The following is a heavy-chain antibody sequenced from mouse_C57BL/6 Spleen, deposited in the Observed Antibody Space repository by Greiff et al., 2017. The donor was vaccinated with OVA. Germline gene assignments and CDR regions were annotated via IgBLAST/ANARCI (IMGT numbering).Heavy chain of an antibody. CDR2: IDPETGGT. CDR1: GYTFTDYE. V-gene: IGHV1-15*01. D-gene: IGHD1-1*01. J-gene: IGHJ2*01. CDR3: TRSGSSYPYYFDY. Sequence: VKLQQSGAELVRPGASVTLSCKASGYTFTDYEMHWVKQTPVHGLEWIGAIDPETGGTAYNQKFKGKAILTADKSSSTAYMELRSLTSEDSAVYYCTRSGSSYPYYFDYWGQGTTLTVSS.